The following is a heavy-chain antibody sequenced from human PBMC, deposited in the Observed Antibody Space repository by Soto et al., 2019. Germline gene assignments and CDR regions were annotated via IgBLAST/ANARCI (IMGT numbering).Heavy chain of an antibody. D-gene: IGHD6-13*01. V-gene: IGHV4-59*01. Sequence: SETLSLTCAVSGDSINNSYWSWIRQPPGKRLEWIGNIYYSGTAAYNPSLESRVTMSVDTSKNQFSLKLNSVDAADTAVYYCAKYRRTEAEGFTLDYWGRGTLVTVSS. CDR2: IYYSGTA. J-gene: IGHJ4*02. CDR1: GDSINNSY. CDR3: AKYRRTEAEGFTLDY.